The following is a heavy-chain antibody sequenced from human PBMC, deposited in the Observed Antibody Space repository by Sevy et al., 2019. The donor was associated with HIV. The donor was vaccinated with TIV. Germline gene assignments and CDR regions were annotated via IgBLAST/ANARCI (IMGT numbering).Heavy chain of an antibody. CDR1: GFTFSSYG. CDR2: ISYDGSNK. V-gene: IGHV3-30*18. D-gene: IGHD3-3*01. CDR3: AKDKTYYDYWSGYPHPDEPRTDYYYYYGMDV. J-gene: IGHJ6*02. Sequence: GGSLRLSCAASGFTFSSYGMHWVRQAPGKGLEWVAVISYDGSNKYYADSVKGRFTISRDNSKNTLYLQMNSLRAEDAVVYYCAKDKTYYDYWSGYPHPDEPRTDYYYYYGMDVWGQGTTVTVSS.